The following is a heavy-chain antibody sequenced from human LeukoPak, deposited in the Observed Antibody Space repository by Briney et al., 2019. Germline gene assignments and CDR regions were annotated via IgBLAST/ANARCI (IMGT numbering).Heavy chain of an antibody. CDR1: GFTFSSYG. Sequence: GGSLRLSCAASGFTFSSYGMSWVRQAPGKGLEWVSAISGSGGSTYYADSVKGRFTISRDNSKNTLYLQMNSLRAEDTAVYYCAKSTLYYYDSSLDAFDIWGQGTMVTVSS. J-gene: IGHJ3*02. CDR3: AKSTLYYYDSSLDAFDI. V-gene: IGHV3-23*01. D-gene: IGHD3-22*01. CDR2: ISGSGGST.